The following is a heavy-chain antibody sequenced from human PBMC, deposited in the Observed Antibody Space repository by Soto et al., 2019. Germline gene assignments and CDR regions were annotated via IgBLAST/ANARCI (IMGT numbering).Heavy chain of an antibody. CDR2: IDPSDSYT. V-gene: IGHV5-10-1*03. CDR1: GYSFTSYW. Sequence: EVQLVQSGAEVKKPGESLRISCKGSGYSFTSYWISWVRQMPGKGLEWMGRIDPSDSYTNYSPSFQGHVTISADKSISTAYLQWSRLKASDTAMYYCARPYCSSTSCSDYYYYGMYFWGQVTTVTVSS. J-gene: IGHJ6*02. D-gene: IGHD2-2*01. CDR3: ARPYCSSTSCSDYYYYGMYF.